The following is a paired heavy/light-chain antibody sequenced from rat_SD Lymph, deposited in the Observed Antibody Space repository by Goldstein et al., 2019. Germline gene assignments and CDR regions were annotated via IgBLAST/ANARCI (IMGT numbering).Heavy chain of an antibody. Sequence: QVQLQQSGAELAKPGTSVKLSCKASGYTFTSYYIYWVKQRPGQGLEWIGYIYPGNGGTYYSEKFKGKATFTADTSSSTAYMLLGSLTPEDSAYYFCARRHYGYNGHWFAYWGQGTLVTVSS. J-gene: IGHJ3*01. CDR2: IYPGNGGT. D-gene: IGHD1-9*01. V-gene: IGHV1-35*01. CDR1: GYTFTSYY. CDR3: ARRHYGYNGHWFAY.
Light chain of an antibody. J-gene: IGKJ5*01. Sequence: DIHMTQNPVSLSAFIGDKVTITCRASQDISRYLGWYQQKQGQSPKFLMYYASNLLSGVPSRFSGSGSGTEYSLTITGIQPEDAATYFCQQCYSYPLTFGSGTKLEIK. CDR1: QDISRY. V-gene: IGKV21S2*01. CDR2: YAS. CDR3: QQCYSYPLT.